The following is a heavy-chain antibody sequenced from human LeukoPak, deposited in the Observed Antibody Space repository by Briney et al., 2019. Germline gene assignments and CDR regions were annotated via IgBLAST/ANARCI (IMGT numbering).Heavy chain of an antibody. D-gene: IGHD1-14*01. CDR2: IWYDGSNK. Sequence: GSLRLSCAASGFTFSAYGIHWVRQAPGKGLEWVAVIWYDGSNKYYADSVKGRFTISRDNAKNTMYLQMNSLRTEDAALYYCAKDQPEAYFDYWGQGTLVTVSS. CDR3: AKDQPEAYFDY. V-gene: IGHV3-30*02. J-gene: IGHJ4*02. CDR1: GFTFSAYG.